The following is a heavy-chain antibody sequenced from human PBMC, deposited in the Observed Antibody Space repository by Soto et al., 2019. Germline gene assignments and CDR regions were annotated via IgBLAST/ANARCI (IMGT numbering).Heavy chain of an antibody. J-gene: IGHJ6*02. CDR1: GGSISSYY. CDR3: ARVPKLLRYFRAAMDV. V-gene: IGHV4-59*01. CDR2: IYYSGST. Sequence: PSETLSLSCTVSGGSISSYYWSWIRQPPGKGLEWIGYIYYSGSTNYNPSLKSRVTISVDTSKNQFSLKLSSVTAADTAVYYCARVPKLLRYFRAAMDVWGQGTTVTVSS. D-gene: IGHD3-9*01.